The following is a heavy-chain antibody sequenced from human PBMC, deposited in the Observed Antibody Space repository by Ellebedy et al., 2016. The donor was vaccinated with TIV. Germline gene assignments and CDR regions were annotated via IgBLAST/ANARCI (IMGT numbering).Heavy chain of an antibody. Sequence: ASVKVSCKASGYTFTSYYMHWVRQAPGQGLEWMGIINPSGGSTSYAQKLQGRVTMTRDTSTSTVYMELRSLRSEDTAVYYCARDLVGATPVDYWGQGTLVTVSS. CDR1: GYTFTSYY. J-gene: IGHJ4*02. V-gene: IGHV1-46*04. CDR3: ARDLVGATPVDY. CDR2: INPSGGST. D-gene: IGHD1-26*01.